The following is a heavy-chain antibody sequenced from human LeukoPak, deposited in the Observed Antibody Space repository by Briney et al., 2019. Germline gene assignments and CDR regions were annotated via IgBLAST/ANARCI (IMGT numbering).Heavy chain of an antibody. V-gene: IGHV3-30*04. Sequence: GGSLRLSCEASGFTFSSYAMHWVRQAPGKGLEWVAVISYDGSNKYYADSVKGRFTISRDNSKNTLYLQTNSLRAEDTAVYYCARDLLGWELHYFDYWGQGTLVTVSS. CDR1: GFTFSSYA. J-gene: IGHJ4*02. CDR2: ISYDGSNK. D-gene: IGHD1-26*01. CDR3: ARDLLGWELHYFDY.